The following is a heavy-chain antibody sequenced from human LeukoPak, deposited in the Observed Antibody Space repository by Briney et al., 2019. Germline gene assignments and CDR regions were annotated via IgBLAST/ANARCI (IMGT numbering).Heavy chain of an antibody. V-gene: IGHV3-66*01. CDR1: RFTVSSNY. J-gene: IGHJ4*02. D-gene: IGHD4-17*01. CDR2: IYSGGRT. Sequence: GGSLRLSCAAPRFTVSSNYMSWVRQAPGKGLEWVSVIYSGGRTYYADSVKGRFTISRDNSKNTLYLQMNSLRAEDTAVYYCAKEPLAYGDYVIVDYWGQGTLVTVSS. CDR3: AKEPLAYGDYVIVDY.